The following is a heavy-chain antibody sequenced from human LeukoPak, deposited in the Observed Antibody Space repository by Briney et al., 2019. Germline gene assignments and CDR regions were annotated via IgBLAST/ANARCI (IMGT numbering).Heavy chain of an antibody. Sequence: GGPLRLFCAASGFTLSSYSMNCVPEAPEKGLECVSSISSSSSYINYADSVKGRFTISRDTSKNSLYLQMNSLRAEDTAVYYCARDQDWNDRGGLDYWGQGTLVIASS. CDR3: ARDQDWNDRGGLDY. CDR2: ISSSSSYI. V-gene: IGHV3-21*01. J-gene: IGHJ4*02. D-gene: IGHD1-1*01. CDR1: GFTLSSYS.